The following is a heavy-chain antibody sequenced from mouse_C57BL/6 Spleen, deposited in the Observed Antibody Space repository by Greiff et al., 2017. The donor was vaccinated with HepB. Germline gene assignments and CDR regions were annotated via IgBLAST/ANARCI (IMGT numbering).Heavy chain of an antibody. D-gene: IGHD2-3*01. CDR1: GFTFSSYG. V-gene: IGHV5-6*01. CDR2: ISSGGSYT. Sequence: EVQGVESGGDLVKPGGSLKLSCAASGFTFSSYGMSWVRQTPDKRLEWVATISSGGSYTYYPDSVEGRFTISRDNAKNTLYLQMSSLKSEDTAMYYCARAGDMSDAMDYWGQGTSVTVSS. CDR3: ARAGDMSDAMDY. J-gene: IGHJ4*01.